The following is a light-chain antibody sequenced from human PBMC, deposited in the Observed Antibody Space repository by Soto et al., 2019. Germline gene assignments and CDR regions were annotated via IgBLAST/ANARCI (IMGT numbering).Light chain of an antibody. J-gene: IGKJ5*01. CDR3: QQYGSSST. CDR1: QNIHNH. Sequence: MSQSPATLSVSLGERVTLSCRASQNIHNHMSWFLQKPGQAPRLLIYGASSRPTGIPDRFSGSGSGTDFTLTISRLEPEDFAVYYCQQYGSSSTFGQGTRLAI. V-gene: IGKV3-20*01. CDR2: GAS.